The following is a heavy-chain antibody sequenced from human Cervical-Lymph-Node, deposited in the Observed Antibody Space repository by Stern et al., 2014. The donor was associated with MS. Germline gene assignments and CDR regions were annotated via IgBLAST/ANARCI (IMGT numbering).Heavy chain of an antibody. CDR2: TYYRSKWYS. J-gene: IGHJ4*02. D-gene: IGHD3-10*01. V-gene: IGHV6-1*01. Sequence: VQLQQSGPGLVKPSQTLSLTCAISGDSVSSNSATWNWIRQSPSRGLEWLGRTYYRSKWYSDYALSVKSRITINPDTSKNQFSLHLNSVTPEDTAVYYCARDALGLYGSGNALLFDYWGQGTLVTVSS. CDR1: GDSVSSNSAT. CDR3: ARDALGLYGSGNALLFDY.